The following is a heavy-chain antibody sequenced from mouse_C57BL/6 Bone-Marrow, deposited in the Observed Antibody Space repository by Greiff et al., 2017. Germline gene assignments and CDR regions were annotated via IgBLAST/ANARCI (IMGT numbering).Heavy chain of an antibody. Sequence: VKLMESGAELVRPGTSVKVSCKASGYAFTNYLIEWVKQRPGQGLEWIGVINPGSGGTNYNEKFKGKATLTADKSSSTAYMQLSSLTSEDSAVYFCVIYGSIWYFDVWGTGTTVTVSS. CDR2: INPGSGGT. CDR1: GYAFTNYL. D-gene: IGHD1-1*01. V-gene: IGHV1-54*01. CDR3: VIYGSIWYFDV. J-gene: IGHJ1*03.